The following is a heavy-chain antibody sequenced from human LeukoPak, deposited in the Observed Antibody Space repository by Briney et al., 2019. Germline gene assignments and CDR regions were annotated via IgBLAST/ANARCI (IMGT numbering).Heavy chain of an antibody. J-gene: IGHJ3*02. CDR1: GFTVSSNY. CDR2: IYSGGST. Sequence: GGSLRLSWAASGFTVSSNYMSWVRQAPGKGLEWVSVIYSGGSTYYADSVKGRFTISRDNSKNTLYLQMNSLRAEDTAVYYCAREGYGDLAFDIWGQGTMVTVSS. CDR3: AREGYGDLAFDI. D-gene: IGHD4-17*01. V-gene: IGHV3-66*01.